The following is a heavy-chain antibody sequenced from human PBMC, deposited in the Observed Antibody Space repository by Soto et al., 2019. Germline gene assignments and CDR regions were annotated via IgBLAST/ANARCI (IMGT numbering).Heavy chain of an antibody. J-gene: IGHJ4*02. CDR3: ARKGVAFDY. CDR1: GFTFSSYS. CDR2: ISTTSSSI. Sequence: PGGSLRLSCAASGFTFSSYSTNWVRQAPGKGLEWISYISTTSSSIYYADSVKGRFTISRDNAKNSLFLQMNSLRDEDTAVYYCARKGVAFDYWGQGALVTVSS. V-gene: IGHV3-48*02. D-gene: IGHD3-3*01.